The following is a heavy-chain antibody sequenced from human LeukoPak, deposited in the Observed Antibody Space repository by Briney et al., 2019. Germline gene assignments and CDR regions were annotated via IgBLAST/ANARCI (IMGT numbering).Heavy chain of an antibody. CDR1: GFTFSSYS. CDR3: AKLGSSTLQGY. J-gene: IGHJ4*02. D-gene: IGHD6-6*01. CDR2: ISSSSSYI. V-gene: IGHV3-21*01. Sequence: GGSLRLSCAASGFTFSSYSMNWVRQAPGKGLEWVSSISSSSSYIYYADSVKGRFTISRDNAKNSLYLQMNSLRAEDTAVYYCAKLGSSTLQGYWGQGTLVTVPS.